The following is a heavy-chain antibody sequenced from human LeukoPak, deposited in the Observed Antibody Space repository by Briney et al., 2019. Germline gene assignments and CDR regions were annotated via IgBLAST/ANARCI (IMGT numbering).Heavy chain of an antibody. J-gene: IGHJ5*02. CDR2: INPNSGGT. CDR3: ARGTYCSGGSCYSGWFDP. CDR1: GYTFTGYY. Sequence: ASVKVSCKASGYTFTGYYMHWVRQAPGQGLECMGRINPNSGGTNYAQKFQGRVTMTRDTSISTAYMELSRLRSDDTAVYYCARGTYCSGGSCYSGWFDPWGQGTLVTVSS. D-gene: IGHD2-15*01. V-gene: IGHV1-2*06.